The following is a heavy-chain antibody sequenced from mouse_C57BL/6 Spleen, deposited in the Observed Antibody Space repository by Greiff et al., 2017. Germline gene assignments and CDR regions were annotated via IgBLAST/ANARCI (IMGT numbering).Heavy chain of an antibody. CDR2: IRNKANGYTT. J-gene: IGHJ3*01. Sequence: EVQLVESGGGLVQPGGSLSLSCAASGFTFTDYYMSWVRQPPGKALEWMGFIRNKANGYTTEYSVSVKGRFTISRDTSQSTLYVQMNALRAEDGATYYCARVHYDYDGWFADWGQGTLVTVSA. CDR3: ARVHYDYDGWFAD. D-gene: IGHD2-4*01. CDR1: GFTFTDYY. V-gene: IGHV7-3*01.